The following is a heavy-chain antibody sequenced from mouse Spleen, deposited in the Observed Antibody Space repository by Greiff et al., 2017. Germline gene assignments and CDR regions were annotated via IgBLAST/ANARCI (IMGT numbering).Heavy chain of an antibody. J-gene: IGHJ3*01. CDR2: ISSGSSTI. Sequence: DVQLVESGGGLVKPGGSLKLSCAASGFTFSDYGMHWVRQAPEKGLEWVAYISSGSSTIYYADTVKGRFTISRDNAKNTLFLQMTSLRSEDTAMYYCARPMITTGAWFAYWGQGTLVTVSA. CDR3: ARPMITTGAWFAY. D-gene: IGHD2-4*01. V-gene: IGHV5-17*01. CDR1: GFTFSDYG.